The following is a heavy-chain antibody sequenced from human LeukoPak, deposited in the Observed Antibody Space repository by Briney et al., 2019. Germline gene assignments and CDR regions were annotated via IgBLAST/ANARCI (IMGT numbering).Heavy chain of an antibody. CDR2: IKQDGSEK. CDR3: ARISSSYYYFDY. Sequence: GGSLRLFCAASGLTFSSYGMHWVRQAPGKGLEWVANIKQDGSEKYYVDSVKGRFTISRDSAKNSLYLQMNSLRAEDTAVYYCARISSSYYYFDYWGQGTLVTVSS. J-gene: IGHJ4*02. V-gene: IGHV3-7*01. D-gene: IGHD6-13*01. CDR1: GLTFSSYG.